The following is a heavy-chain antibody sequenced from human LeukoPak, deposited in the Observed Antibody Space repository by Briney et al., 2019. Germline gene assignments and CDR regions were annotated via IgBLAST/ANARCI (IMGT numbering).Heavy chain of an antibody. D-gene: IGHD6-13*01. Sequence: SETLSLTCTVSGGSISSGDYYWSWIRQPPGTGLEWIGYIYYSGSTYYNPSLKSRVTISVDTSKNQFSLKLSSVTAADTAVYYCARARAAAGIGFDPWGQGTLVTVSS. J-gene: IGHJ5*02. CDR2: IYYSGST. V-gene: IGHV4-30-4*01. CDR3: ARARAAAGIGFDP. CDR1: GGSISSGDYY.